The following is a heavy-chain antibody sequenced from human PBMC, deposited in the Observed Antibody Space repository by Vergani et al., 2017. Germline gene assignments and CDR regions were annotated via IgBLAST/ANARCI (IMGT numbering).Heavy chain of an antibody. D-gene: IGHD6-19*01. CDR1: GFTFIMHA. V-gene: IGHV3-23*04. CDR3: AKVGRSEVAGTFGAFDI. Sequence: EVQLVESGGGLVHPGGSLRLSCAASGFTFIMHAMSWVRQAPGKGLEWVSTLSASDRRTHYADSVKGRFTISRDNSKNTLFLHMNSLRPEDTAVYYCAKVGRSEVAGTFGAFDIWGQGTMVTVSS. J-gene: IGHJ3*02. CDR2: LSASDRRT.